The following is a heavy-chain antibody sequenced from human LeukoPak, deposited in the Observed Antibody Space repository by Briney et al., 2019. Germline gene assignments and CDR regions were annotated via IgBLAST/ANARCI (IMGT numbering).Heavy chain of an antibody. D-gene: IGHD2-15*01. V-gene: IGHV3-48*02. CDR1: GFTFSSYS. CDR2: MGSSSRTI. Sequence: PGGSLRLSCAASGFTFSSYSMNWVRQAPGKGLEWVSYMGSSSRTIYYADSVKGRFTISRDNAKNSLYLQMNSLGDEDTAVYYCARGYCRGGSCYSGDAFDIWGQGTMVTVSS. CDR3: ARGYCRGGSCYSGDAFDI. J-gene: IGHJ3*02.